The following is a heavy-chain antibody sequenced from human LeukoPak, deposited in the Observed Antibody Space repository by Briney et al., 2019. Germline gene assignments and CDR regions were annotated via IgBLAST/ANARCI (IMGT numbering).Heavy chain of an antibody. D-gene: IGHD3-22*01. CDR2: IYYSGST. V-gene: IGHV4-31*03. CDR3: ASEYDSSGSFDY. J-gene: IGHJ4*02. Sequence: SQTLSLTCTVSGGSISSGGYYWSWIRQHPGKGLEWIGYIYYSGSTYYNPSLKSRVTISVDTSKSQFSLKLSSVTAADTAVYYCASEYDSSGSFDYWGQGALVTVSS. CDR1: GGSISSGGYY.